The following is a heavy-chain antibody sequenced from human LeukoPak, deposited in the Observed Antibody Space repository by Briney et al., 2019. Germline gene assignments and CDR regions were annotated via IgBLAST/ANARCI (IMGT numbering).Heavy chain of an antibody. Sequence: ASVKVSCKASGGTFSSYAISWVRQAPGQGLEWMGRIIPIFGRANYAQKFQGRVTITTDESTSTAYMELSSLRSEDTAVYYCARGTYPLRWLQLNYWGQGTLVTVPS. J-gene: IGHJ4*02. V-gene: IGHV1-69*05. CDR3: ARGTYPLRWLQLNY. D-gene: IGHD5-24*01. CDR2: IIPIFGRA. CDR1: GGTFSSYA.